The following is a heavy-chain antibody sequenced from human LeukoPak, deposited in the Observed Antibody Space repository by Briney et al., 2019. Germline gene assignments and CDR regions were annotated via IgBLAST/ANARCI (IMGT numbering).Heavy chain of an antibody. CDR2: ISTYTGNT. CDR3: ARTSRYSSPDY. V-gene: IGHV1-18*01. Sequence: TSVKVSCTASGYSFTTYGIIWVRQAPGQGLEWMGWISTYTGNTNYAQSLQGRVTMTPDTSTGTAYMELRSLRSDDTAVYYCARTSRYSSPDYWGQGTMVTVSS. CDR1: GYSFTTYG. D-gene: IGHD6-6*01. J-gene: IGHJ4*02.